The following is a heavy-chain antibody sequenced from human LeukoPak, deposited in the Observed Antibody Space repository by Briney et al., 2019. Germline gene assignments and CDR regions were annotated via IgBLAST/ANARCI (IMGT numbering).Heavy chain of an antibody. CDR2: ISAYNGNT. Sequence: GASVKVSCKASGYTFTSYGISWVRQAPGQGLEWMGWISAYNGNTHYAQRLQGRVTMTTDTSTSTAYTELRSLRSDDTAMYYCARKEQQLTSDYWSEGTLVTVPS. CDR3: ARKEQQLTSDY. V-gene: IGHV1-18*04. CDR1: GYTFTSYG. D-gene: IGHD6-13*01. J-gene: IGHJ4*02.